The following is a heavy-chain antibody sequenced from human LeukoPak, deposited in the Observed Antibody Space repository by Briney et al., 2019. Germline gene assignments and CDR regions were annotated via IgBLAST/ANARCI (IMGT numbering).Heavy chain of an antibody. CDR2: INPNSGGT. CDR3: ARLKSTISSGWFDP. V-gene: IGHV1-2*02. Sequence: ASVKVSCKASGYTFTGYYMHWVRQAPGQGLEWMGWINPNSGGTSYAQKFQGRVTMTRDTSISTVYMELSRLRSVDTAVYYCARLKSTISSGWFDPWGQGTLVTVSS. J-gene: IGHJ5*02. D-gene: IGHD6-6*01. CDR1: GYTFTGYY.